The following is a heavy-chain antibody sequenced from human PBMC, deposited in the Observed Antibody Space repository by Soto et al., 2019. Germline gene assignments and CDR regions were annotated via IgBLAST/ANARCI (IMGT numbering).Heavy chain of an antibody. Sequence: QVQLVQSGAEVKKPGASVKVSCKPSGYPFTSYHVNWVRQAPGQGLEWMGWMNPDSGSTDYALKFQGRLTMTRNTSMSTAYLELRSLPSADTAIYFWAIGRFISKVYDSGWYIAHWGQGTQVSVSS. CDR2: MNPDSGST. V-gene: IGHV1-8*01. CDR3: AIGRFISKVYDSGWYIAH. J-gene: IGHJ5*02. CDR1: GYPFTSYH. D-gene: IGHD6-19*01.